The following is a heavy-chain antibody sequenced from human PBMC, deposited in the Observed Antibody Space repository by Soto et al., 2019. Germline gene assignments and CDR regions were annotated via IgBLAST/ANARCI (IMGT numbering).Heavy chain of an antibody. CDR1: GFTFSSSW. CDR2: INSDGSTT. J-gene: IGHJ5*02. D-gene: IGHD1-26*01. V-gene: IGHV3-74*01. Sequence: PGGSLRLSCAASGFTFSSSWINWVRQAPGKGLVWVSRINSDGSTTTYADSVKGRFTISRDNAKNTLYLQMNSLRVEDTAVYYCARVLTGSYNWFDPWGQGTLVTVSS. CDR3: ARVLTGSYNWFDP.